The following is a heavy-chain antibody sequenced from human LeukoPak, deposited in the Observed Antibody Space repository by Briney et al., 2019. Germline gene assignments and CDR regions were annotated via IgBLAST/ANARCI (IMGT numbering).Heavy chain of an antibody. V-gene: IGHV1-69*13. D-gene: IGHD6-6*01. Sequence: SVKVSFTASGGTFSSYAISWVRQAPGQGLEWMGGIIPIFGTANYAQKFQGRVTITADESTSTAYMELSSLRSEDTAVYYCARGIRYSSSWGYYFDYWGQGTLVTVSS. J-gene: IGHJ4*02. CDR2: IIPIFGTA. CDR3: ARGIRYSSSWGYYFDY. CDR1: GGTFSSYA.